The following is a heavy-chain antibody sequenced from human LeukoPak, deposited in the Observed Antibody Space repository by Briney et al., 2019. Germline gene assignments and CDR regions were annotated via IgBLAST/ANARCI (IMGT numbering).Heavy chain of an antibody. V-gene: IGHV4-59*01. CDR3: ARALNYGANFDY. CDR1: GGSISSYY. D-gene: IGHD4-17*01. CDR2: IYYSGST. Sequence: SSETLSLTCTVSGGSISSYYWSWIRQPPGKGLEWIGYIYYSGSTNYTPPLKSRVTISVDTSKNQFSLKLSSVTAADTAVYYCARALNYGANFDYWGQGTLVTVSS. J-gene: IGHJ4*02.